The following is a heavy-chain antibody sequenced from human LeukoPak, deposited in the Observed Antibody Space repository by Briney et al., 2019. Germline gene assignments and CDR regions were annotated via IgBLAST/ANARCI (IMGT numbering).Heavy chain of an antibody. CDR3: AKGQWLVLDWFDP. Sequence: GGSLRLSCAASGFTFDDYAMHWVRQAPGKGLVWVSGISWNSGSIGYADSVKGRFTISRDNAKNSLYLQMNSLRAEDTALYYCAKGQWLVLDWFDPWGQGTLVTVSS. D-gene: IGHD6-19*01. CDR1: GFTFDDYA. V-gene: IGHV3-9*01. J-gene: IGHJ5*02. CDR2: ISWNSGSI.